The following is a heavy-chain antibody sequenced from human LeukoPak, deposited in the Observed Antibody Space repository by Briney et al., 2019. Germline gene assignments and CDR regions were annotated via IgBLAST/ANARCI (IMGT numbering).Heavy chain of an antibody. D-gene: IGHD2-15*01. J-gene: IGHJ4*02. CDR2: IYYSGST. CDR1: GGSISGYY. Sequence: QTSETLSLTCTVSGGSISGYYWSWIRQPPGKGLEWIVYIYYSGSTNYNPSLKSRVTISVDTSKNQFSLKLSSVTAADTAVYYCARVDIVGGDYFDYWGQGTLVTVSS. V-gene: IGHV4-59*01. CDR3: ARVDIVGGDYFDY.